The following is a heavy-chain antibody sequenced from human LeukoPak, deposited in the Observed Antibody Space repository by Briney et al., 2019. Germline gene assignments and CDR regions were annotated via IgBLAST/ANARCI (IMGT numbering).Heavy chain of an antibody. J-gene: IGHJ6*02. CDR2: ISSSSSTI. V-gene: IGHV3-48*01. CDR1: GFTFSSYS. CDR3: ARDSCSSTSCYSQYYYYGMDV. D-gene: IGHD2-2*01. Sequence: GVPLRLSCAASGFTFSSYSMNWVRQAPGKGLEWVSYISSSSSTIYYADSVKGRFTISRDNAKNSLYLQMNSLRAEDTAVYYCARDSCSSTSCYSQYYYYGMDVWGQGTTVTVSS.